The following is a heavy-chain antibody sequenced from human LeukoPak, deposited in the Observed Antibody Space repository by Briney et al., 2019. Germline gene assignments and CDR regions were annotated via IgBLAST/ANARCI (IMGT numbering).Heavy chain of an antibody. Sequence: ASVKVSCKASGYTFTSYYMHWVRQAPGQGLEWMGIINPSGGSTSNAQKFQGRVTITADESTSTAYMELSSLRSEDTAVYYCARVREITMVRGVQYYFDYWGQGTLVTVSS. D-gene: IGHD3-10*01. J-gene: IGHJ4*02. CDR1: GYTFTSYY. V-gene: IGHV1-46*01. CDR3: ARVREITMVRGVQYYFDY. CDR2: INPSGGST.